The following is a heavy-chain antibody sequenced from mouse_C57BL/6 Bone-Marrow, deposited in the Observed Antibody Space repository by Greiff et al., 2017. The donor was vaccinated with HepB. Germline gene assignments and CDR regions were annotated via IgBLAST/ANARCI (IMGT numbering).Heavy chain of an antibody. CDR3: ARDRTMVTGFDY. J-gene: IGHJ2*01. CDR2: ISDGGSYT. V-gene: IGHV5-4*01. Sequence: EVQGVESGGGLVKPGGSLKLSCAASGFTFSSYAMSWVRQTPEKRLEWVATISDGGSYTYYPDNVKGRFTISRDNAKNNLYLQMSHLKSEDTAMYYCARDRTMVTGFDYWGQGTTLTVSS. CDR1: GFTFSSYA. D-gene: IGHD2-2*01.